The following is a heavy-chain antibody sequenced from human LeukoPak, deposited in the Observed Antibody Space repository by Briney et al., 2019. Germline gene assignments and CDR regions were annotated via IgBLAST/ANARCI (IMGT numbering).Heavy chain of an antibody. D-gene: IGHD1-1*01. CDR2: ISYDGSNK. Sequence: GGSLRLSCAASGFTFSSYAMHWVRQAPGKGLEGVAVISYDGSNKYYADSVKGRFTISRDNSKNTLYLQMNSLRAEDTAVYYCARGPNEDYGDYWGQGTLVTVSS. CDR3: ARGPNEDYGDY. CDR1: GFTFSSYA. V-gene: IGHV3-30-3*01. J-gene: IGHJ4*02.